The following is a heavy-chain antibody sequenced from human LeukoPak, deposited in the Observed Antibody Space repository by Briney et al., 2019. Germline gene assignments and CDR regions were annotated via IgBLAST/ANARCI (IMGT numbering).Heavy chain of an antibody. CDR1: GGSFSWYY. CDR2: INHSGST. V-gene: IGHV4-34*01. Sequence: ETSETLSLTCAVYGGSFSWYYWSWIRQPPGKGLEWIGEINHSGSTNYNPSLKSRVTISVDTSKNQFSLKLSSVTAADTAVYYCARGKAARRISYYYYGMDVWGQGTTVTVSS. CDR3: ARGKAARRISYYYYGMDV. J-gene: IGHJ6*02. D-gene: IGHD6-6*01.